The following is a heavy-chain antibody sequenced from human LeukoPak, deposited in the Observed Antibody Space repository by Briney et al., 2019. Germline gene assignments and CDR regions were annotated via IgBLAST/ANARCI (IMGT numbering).Heavy chain of an antibody. Sequence: KPSDTLSLTCTVSGGSISYYYWSWIRQPAGGRMEWIVRIYISGSTNYNPSFKSRVTISIDKSNNQFFLKLNSVTAADTAVYYCARESPSYSSGWYKDFWGQGTLVTVSS. J-gene: IGHJ4*02. CDR2: IYISGST. D-gene: IGHD6-19*01. V-gene: IGHV4-4*07. CDR3: ARESPSYSSGWYKDF. CDR1: GGSISYYY.